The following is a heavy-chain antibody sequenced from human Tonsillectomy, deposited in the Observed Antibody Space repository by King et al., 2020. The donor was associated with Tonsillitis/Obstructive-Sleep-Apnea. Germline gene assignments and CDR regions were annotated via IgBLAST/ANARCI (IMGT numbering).Heavy chain of an antibody. J-gene: IGHJ3*02. CDR3: ARQTVGYCSSSSCYMDAFGI. Sequence: QLQESGPGLVKPSETLSLTCTVSGGSISSYYWSWIRQPPGKGLEWIGYIYYSGSTNYNPSLKSRVTISVDTSKNQFSLKLSSVTAADTAVYYCARQTVGYCSSSSCYMDAFGIWRQRTMLTV. CDR1: GGSISSYY. D-gene: IGHD2-2*02. CDR2: IYYSGST. V-gene: IGHV4-59*08.